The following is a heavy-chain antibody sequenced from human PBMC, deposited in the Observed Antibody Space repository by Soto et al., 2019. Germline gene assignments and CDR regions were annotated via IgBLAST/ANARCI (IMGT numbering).Heavy chain of an antibody. J-gene: IGHJ4*02. CDR2: IYRGGST. D-gene: IGHD6-19*01. Sequence: SETLSLTCTVSGDSISSGDYFWSWIRQPPGKGLEWIGYIYRGGSTYNNPSLRSRVTISADTSRNQFSLKLSSVTAADTAVYYCARYSRGSEFDYCGQGTLVTVSS. CDR3: ARYSRGSEFDY. CDR1: GDSISSGDYF. V-gene: IGHV4-30-4*02.